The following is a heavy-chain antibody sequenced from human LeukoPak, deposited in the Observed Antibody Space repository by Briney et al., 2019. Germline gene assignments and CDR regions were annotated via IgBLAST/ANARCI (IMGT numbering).Heavy chain of an antibody. CDR2: ISDSGGST. J-gene: IGHJ5*02. Sequence: PGGSLRLSCAASGFTFSSYSMSWVRQAPGKGLEWVSAISDSGGSTYYAASVKGRFTISRDNAKNTLYLQMNSLRAEDTAVYYCAKDIGSSGWSGGTDPWGQGTLVTVSS. V-gene: IGHV3-23*01. CDR1: GFTFSSYS. CDR3: AKDIGSSGWSGGTDP. D-gene: IGHD6-19*01.